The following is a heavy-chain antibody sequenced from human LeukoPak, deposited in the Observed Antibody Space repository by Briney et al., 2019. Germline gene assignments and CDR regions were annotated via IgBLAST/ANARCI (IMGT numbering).Heavy chain of an antibody. V-gene: IGHV3-53*04. CDR2: IYSGDST. Sequence: GGSLRLTCAASGFTVSTNYMSWVRQAPGKGLEWVSVIYSGDSTYYADSVKGRFTISRHSSKNTLYLQMNSLRAEDTAVYYCARDLRGGNFDYWGQGTLVTVSS. J-gene: IGHJ4*02. CDR1: GFTVSTNY. CDR3: ARDLRGGNFDY. D-gene: IGHD2-15*01.